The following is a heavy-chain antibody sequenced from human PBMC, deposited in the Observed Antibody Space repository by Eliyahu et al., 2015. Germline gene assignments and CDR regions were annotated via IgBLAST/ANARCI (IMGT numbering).Heavy chain of an antibody. CDR2: IYSGGST. D-gene: IGHD1-26*01. J-gene: IGHJ4*02. V-gene: IGHV3-53*01. Sequence: EVQLVESGGGLIQPGGSLRLSCAASGFIVSNNFMRWVRQAPGKGLEWVSVIYSGGSTYYADSVKGRFTISRDNSKNTLYLQMNSLTAEDTAVYYCARDPGRYYFDYWGQGTLVIVSS. CDR1: GFIVSNNF. CDR3: ARDPGRYYFDY.